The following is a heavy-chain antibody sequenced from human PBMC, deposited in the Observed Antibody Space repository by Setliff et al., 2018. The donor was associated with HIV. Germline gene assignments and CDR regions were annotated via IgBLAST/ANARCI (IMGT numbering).Heavy chain of an antibody. Sequence: NPSETLSLTCSVSGGPITSNTYFWDWIRRAPGKGLEWIGSIYHSGNTYYNPSLKSRVSISVDTSKRQFSLKLTSVTAGDSALYYCARRRGQKATGWYYFDFWGQGALVTVSS. CDR3: ARRRGQKATGWYYFDF. CDR2: IYHSGNT. D-gene: IGHD6-19*01. J-gene: IGHJ4*02. CDR1: GGPITSNTYF. V-gene: IGHV4-39*01.